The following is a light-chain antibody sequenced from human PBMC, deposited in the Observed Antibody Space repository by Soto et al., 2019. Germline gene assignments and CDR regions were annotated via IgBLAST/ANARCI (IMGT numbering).Light chain of an antibody. J-gene: IGLJ2*01. CDR1: TSNIGDNF. CDR3: GTWDTSLSGVI. V-gene: IGLV1-51*01. Sequence: QSVLTQPPSVSAAPGQKVTISCSGSTSNIGDNFVSWYQHLPGTAPKLLIYDNNQRPSGIPDRFSGSKSGTSATLGITGLQTGDEADYYCGTWDTSLSGVIFGGGTKVTVL. CDR2: DNN.